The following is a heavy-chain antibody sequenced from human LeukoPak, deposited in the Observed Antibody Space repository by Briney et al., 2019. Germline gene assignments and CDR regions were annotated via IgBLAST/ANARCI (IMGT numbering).Heavy chain of an antibody. CDR2: IYYSGST. CDR3: ARLGHGLLQFDAFDI. J-gene: IGHJ3*02. D-gene: IGHD5-24*01. CDR1: GGSISSYY. Sequence: PSETLSLTCTVSGGSISSYYWSWIRQPPGKGLEWIGYIYYSGSTNYNPSLKSRVTISVDTSKNQFSLKLSSVTAADTAVYYCARLGHGLLQFDAFDIWGQGTMVTVSS. V-gene: IGHV4-59*01.